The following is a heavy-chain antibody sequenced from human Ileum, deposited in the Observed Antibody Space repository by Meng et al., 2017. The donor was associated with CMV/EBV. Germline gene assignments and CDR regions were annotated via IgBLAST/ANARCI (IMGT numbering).Heavy chain of an antibody. CDR3: ARYYCESGSCFIDY. J-gene: IGHJ4*01. Sequence: GGSLRLSCETSGFTLSSYWMSWVRQAPGKGLEWLAKIGRDGSGTDYVDSLEGRFTISRDNAKNSMYLQMNSLRAEDTAVYYCARYYCESGSCFIDYWGHGKLVNGAS. D-gene: IGHD2-15*01. CDR1: GFTLSSYW. V-gene: IGHV3-7*01. CDR2: IGRDGSGT.